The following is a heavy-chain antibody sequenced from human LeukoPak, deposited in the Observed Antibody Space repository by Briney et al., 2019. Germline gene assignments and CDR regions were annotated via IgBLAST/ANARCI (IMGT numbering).Heavy chain of an antibody. CDR2: ISGSGGST. Sequence: GGSLRLSCAASGFTFSSYAMSWVRQAPGKGLEWVSAISGSGGSTYYADSVKGRFTISRDNSKNTLYLQMNSLRAEDTAVYYCASGIAAAGTTPSDYWGQGTLVTVSS. J-gene: IGHJ4*02. CDR1: GFTFSSYA. D-gene: IGHD6-13*01. CDR3: ASGIAAAGTTPSDY. V-gene: IGHV3-23*01.